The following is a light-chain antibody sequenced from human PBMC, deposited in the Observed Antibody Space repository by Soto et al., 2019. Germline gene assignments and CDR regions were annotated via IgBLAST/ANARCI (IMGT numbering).Light chain of an antibody. Sequence: IQVTQSPSSLSASVGDRVTITCQASQGLSNSLNWYQQKPGTAPKVLINHASSLQSGVPSRFSGSGSGTEFTLTISSLQPDDFATYHCQQYHEYWFGQGTKVDIK. V-gene: IGKV1D-13*01. J-gene: IGKJ1*01. CDR3: QQYHEYW. CDR2: HAS. CDR1: QGLSNS.